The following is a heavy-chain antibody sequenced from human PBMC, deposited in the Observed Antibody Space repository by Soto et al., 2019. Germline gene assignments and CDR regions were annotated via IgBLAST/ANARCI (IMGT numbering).Heavy chain of an antibody. D-gene: IGHD5-12*01. Sequence: GSLRLSCAASGFTFSGSAMHWVRQASGKGLEWVGRIRSKANSYATAYAASVKGRFTISRDDSKNTAYLQMNSLKTEDTAVYYCTRRNLVATAGFDYWGQGTLVTVSS. CDR1: GFTFSGSA. V-gene: IGHV3-73*01. CDR2: IRSKANSYAT. CDR3: TRRNLVATAGFDY. J-gene: IGHJ4*02.